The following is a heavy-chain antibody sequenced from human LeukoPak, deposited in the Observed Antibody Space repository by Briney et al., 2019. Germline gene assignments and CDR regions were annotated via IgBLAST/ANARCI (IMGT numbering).Heavy chain of an antibody. CDR1: GGSISSSNW. CDR3: ARALGYSSSWYRGFFDY. V-gene: IGHV4-4*02. D-gene: IGHD6-13*01. CDR2: IYHSGST. J-gene: IGHJ4*02. Sequence: SGTLSLTCAVSGGSISSSNWWSWVRQPPGKGLEWIGEIYHSGSTNYNPSLKSRVTISVDKSKNRFSLKLSSVTAADTAVYYCARALGYSSSWYRGFFDYWGQGTLVTVSS.